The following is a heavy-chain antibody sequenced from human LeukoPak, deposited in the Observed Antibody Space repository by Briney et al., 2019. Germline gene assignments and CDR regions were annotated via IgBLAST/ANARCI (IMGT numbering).Heavy chain of an antibody. CDR3: VRRYYDFWSGYYLRNLYFDY. D-gene: IGHD3-3*01. CDR2: INHSGST. CDR1: GGSFSGYY. Sequence: SETLSLTCAVYGGSFSGYYWSWIRQPPGKGLEWIGEINHSGSTNYNPSLKSRVTISVDTSKNQFSLKLSSVTAADTAVYYCVRRYYDFWSGYYLRNLYFDYWGQGTLVTASS. V-gene: IGHV4-34*01. J-gene: IGHJ4*02.